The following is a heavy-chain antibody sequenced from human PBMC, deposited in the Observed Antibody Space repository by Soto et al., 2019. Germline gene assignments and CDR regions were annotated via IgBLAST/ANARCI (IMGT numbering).Heavy chain of an antibody. CDR3: ASTSTVTDYYYYYYMDV. CDR2: IYYSGST. Sequence: SETLSLTCTVSGGSISSGGYYWSWIRQHPGKGLEWIGYIYYSGSTYYNPSLKSQVTISVDTSKNQFSLKQSSVTAADTAVYYCASTSTVTDYYYYYYMDVWGKGTTVTVSS. D-gene: IGHD4-17*01. CDR1: GGSISSGGYY. J-gene: IGHJ6*03. V-gene: IGHV4-31*01.